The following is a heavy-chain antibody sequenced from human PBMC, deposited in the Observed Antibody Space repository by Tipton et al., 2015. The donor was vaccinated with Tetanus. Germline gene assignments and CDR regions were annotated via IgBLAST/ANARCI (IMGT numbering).Heavy chain of an antibody. J-gene: IGHJ5*01. CDR3: ASRQGGWRPGGLDS. CDR1: GGSVSGYY. D-gene: IGHD3-16*01. CDR2: VTHDETT. V-gene: IGHV4-34*01. Sequence: TLSLTCTVYGGSVSGYYWTWIRQPPGKGLEWIGEVTHDETTNFNSSLKSRASIALDTSKNQFSLKLTSVTAADTAIYYCASRQGGWRPGGLDSWGQGTLVTVSS.